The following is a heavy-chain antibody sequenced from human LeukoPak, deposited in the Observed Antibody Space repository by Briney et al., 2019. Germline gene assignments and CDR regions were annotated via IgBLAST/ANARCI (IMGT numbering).Heavy chain of an antibody. Sequence: GGSLRLSCAASGFIFSSYGMHWVCQAPGKGLEWVAFIRYDGSKKYYADSVKGRFTISRDNSKNTLYLQMNSLRAEDTAVYYCAKSRGILRAFDIWGQGTMVTVSS. CDR2: IRYDGSKK. J-gene: IGHJ3*02. V-gene: IGHV3-30*02. CDR1: GFIFSSYG. CDR3: AKSRGILRAFDI. D-gene: IGHD3-16*01.